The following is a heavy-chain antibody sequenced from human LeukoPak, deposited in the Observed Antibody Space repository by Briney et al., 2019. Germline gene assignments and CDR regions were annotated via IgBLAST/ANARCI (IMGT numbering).Heavy chain of an antibody. CDR1: GGSISSGGYS. D-gene: IGHD3-22*01. V-gene: IGHV4-30-2*01. Sequence: PSQTLSLTCAVSGGSISSGGYSWSWIRQPPGKGLEWIGEINHSGSTNYNPSLKSRVTISVDTSKNQFSLKLSSVTAADTAVYYCARGSHLEPDSSGYYENFDYWGQGTLVTVSS. J-gene: IGHJ4*02. CDR3: ARGSHLEPDSSGYYENFDY. CDR2: INHSGST.